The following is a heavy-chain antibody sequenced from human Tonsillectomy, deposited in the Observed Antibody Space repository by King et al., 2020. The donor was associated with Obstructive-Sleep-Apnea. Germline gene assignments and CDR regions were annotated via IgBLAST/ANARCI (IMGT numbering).Heavy chain of an antibody. V-gene: IGHV2-5*01. CDR1: GFSLSTSGVG. D-gene: IGHD3-16*01. CDR2: IYWNDDK. J-gene: IGHJ3*02. CDR3: AHRLARWVAFDI. Sequence: ITLQESGPTLVKPTQTLTLTCTFSGFSLSTSGVGVGWIRQPPGQALEWLALIYWNDDKRYSPSLKSRLTITKDTSKNQVVLTMTNMDPVDTATYYCAHRLARWVAFDIWGQGTMVTVSS.